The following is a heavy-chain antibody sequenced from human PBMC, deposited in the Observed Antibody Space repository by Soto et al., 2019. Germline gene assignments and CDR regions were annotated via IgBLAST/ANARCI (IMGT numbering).Heavy chain of an antibody. CDR1: GFTFSSYA. J-gene: IGHJ6*04. Sequence: EVQLLESGGGLVQPGGSLRLSCAASGFTFSSYAMSWVRQAPGKGLEWVSAISGSGCSTYYADSVKGRFTISRDNSKNTLYLQMNSLRAEDTVVYYCAKATERITISFADVWGKWTTVTVSS. D-gene: IGHD3-3*01. V-gene: IGHV3-23*01. CDR2: ISGSGCST. CDR3: AKATERITISFADV.